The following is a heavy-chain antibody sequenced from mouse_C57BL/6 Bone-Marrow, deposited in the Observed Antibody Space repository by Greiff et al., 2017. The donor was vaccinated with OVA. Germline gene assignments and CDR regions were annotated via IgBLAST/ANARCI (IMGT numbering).Heavy chain of an antibody. V-gene: IGHV1-55*01. Sequence: VQLQQPGAELVKPGASVKMSCKASGYTFTSYWITWVKQRPGQGLEWIGDIYPGSGSTNYNEKFKSKATLTVDTSSSTAYMQLSSLTSEDSAVYYCARSPDYEYDGWFAYWGQGTLGTVSA. D-gene: IGHD2-4*01. CDR3: ARSPDYEYDGWFAY. J-gene: IGHJ3*01. CDR2: IYPGSGST. CDR1: GYTFTSYW.